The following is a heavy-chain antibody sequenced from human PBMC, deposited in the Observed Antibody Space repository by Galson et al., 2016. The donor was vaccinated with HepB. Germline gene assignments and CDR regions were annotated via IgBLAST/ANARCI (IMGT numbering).Heavy chain of an antibody. CDR1: RFTFSNFW. Sequence: SLRLSCAASRFTFSNFWMHWVRQVPGKGLVWVSLINNDGSVTLYADSVKGRFTASRDNGKNTLSLQMNSLRAEDAGVYFCARGGLCTGYDCRGAFDIWGQGTVVTVSS. CDR2: INNDGSVT. J-gene: IGHJ3*02. V-gene: IGHV3-74*01. CDR3: ARGGLCTGYDCRGAFDI. D-gene: IGHD3-22*01.